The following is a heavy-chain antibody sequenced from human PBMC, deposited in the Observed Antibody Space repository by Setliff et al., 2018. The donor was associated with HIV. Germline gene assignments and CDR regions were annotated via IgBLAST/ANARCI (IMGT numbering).Heavy chain of an antibody. V-gene: IGHV4-39*07. CDR3: ARVVKGYNWNYFDY. Sequence: SETLSLTCTVSGDSISSSTYYWGWIRQPPGRGLEWIGSIFHTGFTYYSPSLESRVTMSVDTSKNQFSLRVRSVTAADTAVYYCARVVKGYNWNYFDYWGQGTLVTVSS. CDR1: GDSISSSTYY. J-gene: IGHJ4*02. D-gene: IGHD1-20*01. CDR2: IFHTGFT.